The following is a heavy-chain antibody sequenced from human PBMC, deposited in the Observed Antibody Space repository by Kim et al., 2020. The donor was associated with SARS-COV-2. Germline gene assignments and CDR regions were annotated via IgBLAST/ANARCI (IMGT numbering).Heavy chain of an antibody. V-gene: IGHV4-38-2*02. J-gene: IGHJ6*01. CDR1: GYSISSGYY. D-gene: IGHD3-10*01. CDR2: IYHSGST. CDR3: ARDTSLFMVRGVIPRAPYYYYYYGMDV. Sequence: SETLSLTCTVSGYSISSGYYWGWIRQPPGKGLEWIGSIYHSGSTYYNPSLKSRVTISVDTSKNKLSLKLSSVTAADTAVYYCARDTSLFMVRGVIPRAPYYYYYYGMDVWGQGTTVTVSS.